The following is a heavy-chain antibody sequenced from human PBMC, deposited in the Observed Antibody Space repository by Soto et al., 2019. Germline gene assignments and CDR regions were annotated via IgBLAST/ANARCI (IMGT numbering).Heavy chain of an antibody. CDR3: ARGNSDCSGGSCYLYAFDI. D-gene: IGHD2-15*01. Sequence: LSLTCAVYGGSFSGYYWSWIRQPPGKGLEWIGEINHSGSTNYNPSLKSRVTISVDTSKNQFSLKLSSVTAADTAVYYCARGNSDCSGGSCYLYAFDIWGQGTMVTVSS. CDR2: INHSGST. V-gene: IGHV4-34*01. CDR1: GGSFSGYY. J-gene: IGHJ3*02.